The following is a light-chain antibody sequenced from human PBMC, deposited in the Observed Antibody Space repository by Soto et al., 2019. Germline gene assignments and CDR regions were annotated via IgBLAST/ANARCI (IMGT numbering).Light chain of an antibody. V-gene: IGLV2-11*01. CDR3: CSYAGSYAYVV. CDR1: SSDVGGYKY. Sequence: QSVLTQPRSVSGSPGQSVTISCTGTSSDVGGYKYVSWYQQHPGKVPKLMIYDVSKRPSGVPDRFSGSKSGNTASLTISGLQAEDEADYSCCSYAGSYAYVVFGGGTKLTVL. CDR2: DVS. J-gene: IGLJ2*01.